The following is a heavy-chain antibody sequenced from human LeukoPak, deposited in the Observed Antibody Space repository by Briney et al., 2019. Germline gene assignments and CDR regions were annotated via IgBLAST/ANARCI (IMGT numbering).Heavy chain of an antibody. J-gene: IGHJ4*02. CDR2: IKQSGSEK. CDR1: GFTFSSYW. CDR3: ARVIVDGPFDY. V-gene: IGHV3-7*01. Sequence: TGGSLRLSCAASGFTFSSYWMSWVRQAPGKGLEWVANIKQSGSEKYYVDSVKGRFTISRDNAKNSLYLQMNSLRAEDTAVYYCARVIVDGPFDYWGQGTLVTVSS. D-gene: IGHD2-15*01.